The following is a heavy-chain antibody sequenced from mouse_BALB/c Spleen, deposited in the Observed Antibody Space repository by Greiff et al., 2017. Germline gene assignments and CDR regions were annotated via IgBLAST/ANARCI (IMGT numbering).Heavy chain of an antibody. CDR3: ASTGTGFAY. CDR1: GYSITSDYA. D-gene: IGHD4-1*01. J-gene: IGHJ3*01. V-gene: IGHV3-2*02. Sequence: VQLQQSGPGLVKPSQSLSLTCTVTGYSITSDYAWNWIRQFPGNKLEWMGYISYSGSTSYNPSLKSRISITRDTSKNQFFLQLNSVTTEDTATYYCASTGTGFAYWGQGTLVTVSA. CDR2: ISYSGST.